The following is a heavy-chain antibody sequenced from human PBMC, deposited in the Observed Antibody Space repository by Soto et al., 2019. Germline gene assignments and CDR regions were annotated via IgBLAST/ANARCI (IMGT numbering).Heavy chain of an antibody. Sequence: EVQLLESGGGLVQPGGSLRLSCAASGFTFSSYAMSWVRQAPGKGLEWVSAISGSGGSTYYADSVKGRFTISRDNSNNTLYLQMNSLTAEDTAVYYCAKDPARGFGKWFDPWGQGSLVTVSS. CDR3: AKDPARGFGKWFDP. D-gene: IGHD3-10*01. CDR2: ISGSGGST. V-gene: IGHV3-23*01. J-gene: IGHJ5*02. CDR1: GFTFSSYA.